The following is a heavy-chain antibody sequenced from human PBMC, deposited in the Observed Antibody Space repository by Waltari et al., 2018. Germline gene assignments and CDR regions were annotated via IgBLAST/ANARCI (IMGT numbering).Heavy chain of an antibody. CDR2: IKQDGSEK. D-gene: IGHD2-2*03. CDR3: ARGGYCSSTSCR. J-gene: IGHJ4*02. CDR1: GFTFRSDW. V-gene: IGHV3-7*01. Sequence: VQLVESGGGLVQPGWSLRLSCAASGFTFRSDWMSWVSQAPGKGLEWVANIKQDGSEKYYVDSWKGRFTISRDNAKNSLYLQMNSLRAEDTAVYYCARGGYCSSTSCRWGQGTLVTVSS.